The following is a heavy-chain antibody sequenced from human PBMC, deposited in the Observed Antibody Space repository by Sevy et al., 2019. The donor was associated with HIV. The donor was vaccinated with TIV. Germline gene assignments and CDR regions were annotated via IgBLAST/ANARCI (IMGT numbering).Heavy chain of an antibody. J-gene: IGHJ4*02. Sequence: GGSLRLSCGASGFSFSNNAMNWVRQAPGNGPEWVSGIDSGGLTYYADSVKGRFTISRDNSMEMLFLQMNSLRPDDTAVYYCATGDTAMITDLDYLGQGTLVTVSS. CDR3: ATGDTAMITDLDY. D-gene: IGHD5-18*01. V-gene: IGHV3-23*01. CDR1: GFSFSNNA. CDR2: IDSGGLT.